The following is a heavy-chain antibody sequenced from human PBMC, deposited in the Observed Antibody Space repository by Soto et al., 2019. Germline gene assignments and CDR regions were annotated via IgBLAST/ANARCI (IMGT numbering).Heavy chain of an antibody. V-gene: IGHV4-39*01. CDR3: ARRHMAASEGWFDP. D-gene: IGHD6-25*01. J-gene: IGHJ5*02. CDR1: GGSISSSSHY. CDR2: IYYSGSK. Sequence: SETLSLTCTVSGGSISSSSHYWGWIRQPPGKGLEWIGNIYYSGSKYYNASLKGRVTISADTSKNQFSLNLSSVTAADTAVYYCARRHMAASEGWFDPWGQGTLVTVSS.